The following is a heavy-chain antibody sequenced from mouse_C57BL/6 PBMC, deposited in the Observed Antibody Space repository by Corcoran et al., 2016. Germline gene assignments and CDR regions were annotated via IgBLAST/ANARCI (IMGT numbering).Heavy chain of an antibody. Sequence: QIQLVQSGPELKKPGETVKISCKASGYTFTTYGMSWVKQAPGKGLKWMGWINTYSGVPTYADDFKGRFAFSLETSVSTAYLQINNLKNEDTATYFCARSRYYGSSYWYFDVWGTGTTVTVSS. V-gene: IGHV9-3*01. CDR3: ARSRYYGSSYWYFDV. CDR2: INTYSGVP. CDR1: GYTFTTYG. D-gene: IGHD1-1*01. J-gene: IGHJ1*03.